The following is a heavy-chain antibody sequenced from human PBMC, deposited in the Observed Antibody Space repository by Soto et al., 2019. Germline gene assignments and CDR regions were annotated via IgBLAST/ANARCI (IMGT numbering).Heavy chain of an antibody. CDR2: ISGSGST. CDR1: GFTVSSYA. J-gene: IGHJ6*03. D-gene: IGHD3-16*01. V-gene: IGHV3-23*01. CDR3: AKALRFTFTTGYYLDV. Sequence: EVQLLESGGGLVQPGGSLRLSCAASGFTVSSYAMSWVRQAPGKGLEWVSVISGSGSTYSADSVKGRFTISRDSSKNTVDLQMNRLRAEDTAGYYCAKALRFTFTTGYYLDVCGRGTTVTVSS.